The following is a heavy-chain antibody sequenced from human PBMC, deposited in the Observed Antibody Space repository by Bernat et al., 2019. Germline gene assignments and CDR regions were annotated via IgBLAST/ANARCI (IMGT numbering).Heavy chain of an antibody. V-gene: IGHV3-30*01. CDR3: ASLTDV. CDR2: ISYDGSNK. Sequence: QVQLVESGGGVVQPGRSLRLSCAASGFTFSSYVMHWVRQAPGKGLEWVAVISYDGSNKYYADSVKGRFTISRDNSKNTLYLQMNSLRAEDTAVYYCASLTDVWGKGTTVTVSS. J-gene: IGHJ6*04. D-gene: IGHD7-27*01. CDR1: GFTFSSYV.